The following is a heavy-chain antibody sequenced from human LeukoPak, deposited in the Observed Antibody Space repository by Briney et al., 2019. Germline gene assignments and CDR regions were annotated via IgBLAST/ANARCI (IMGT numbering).Heavy chain of an antibody. CDR3: ARGRDGSQSPIDD. J-gene: IGHJ4*02. V-gene: IGHV3-21*01. CDR1: GFTFSSYN. CDR2: ISSSSSYI. Sequence: GGSQRLSCAASGFTFSSYNMNWVRQAPGKGLEWVSSISSSSSYIYYADSVRGRFTISRDNAKNSLYLQMNSLRAEDTAVYYCARGRDGSQSPIDDWGQGTLVTVSS. D-gene: IGHD5-24*01.